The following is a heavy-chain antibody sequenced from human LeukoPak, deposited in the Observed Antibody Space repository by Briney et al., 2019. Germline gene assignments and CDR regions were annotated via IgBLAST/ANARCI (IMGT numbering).Heavy chain of an antibody. Sequence: KPSETLSLTCTVSDGSISGYYWGWIRQAPGRGLEWIAYIHYTGINNNNPSLKSRAAISVDTSTNQFSLKLTSVTAADTAMYYCARHITNSGSAFDLWGRGTLVTVSS. CDR2: IHYTGIN. D-gene: IGHD3-10*01. CDR1: DGSISGYY. J-gene: IGHJ2*01. CDR3: ARHITNSGSAFDL. V-gene: IGHV4-59*08.